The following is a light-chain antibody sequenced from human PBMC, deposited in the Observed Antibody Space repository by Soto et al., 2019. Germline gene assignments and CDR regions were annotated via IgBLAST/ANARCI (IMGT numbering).Light chain of an antibody. CDR1: QTISSY. CDR3: QQNYNTPLT. V-gene: IGKV1-39*01. J-gene: IGKJ3*01. Sequence: DIEMTQSPSSLSASVGDRVTITCRASQTISSYLNWYHQKPGKAPKLLIYAVYNLQSGVPSRFSGSGSGIDFTLTISSLQPEDFATYYCQQNYNTPLTFGPGTKVDIK. CDR2: AVY.